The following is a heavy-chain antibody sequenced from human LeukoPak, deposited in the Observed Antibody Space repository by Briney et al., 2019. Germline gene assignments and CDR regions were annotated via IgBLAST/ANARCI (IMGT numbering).Heavy chain of an antibody. Sequence: SETLSLTCTVSCVTLSSYYCSWIPQPPGKGLEWLAYIYSSGGTNYNPSLQTRPTLSLNPSRNQLPLTPTSLPAAHTAVYYCARHVWSERDACDIWGQGTVVTVSS. CDR1: CVTLSSYY. J-gene: IGHJ3*02. D-gene: IGHD2-21*01. V-gene: IGHV4-59*08. CDR3: ARHVWSERDACDI. CDR2: IYSSGGT.